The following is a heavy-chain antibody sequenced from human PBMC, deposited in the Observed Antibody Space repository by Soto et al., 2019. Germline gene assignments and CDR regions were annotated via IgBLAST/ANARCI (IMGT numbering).Heavy chain of an antibody. J-gene: IGHJ2*01. CDR1: GFTFSSFG. CDR2: ISYDGSDT. V-gene: IGHV3-30*18. Sequence: EQLAESGGGVVQSGRSLRLSCEASGFTFSSFGMHWVRQAPGKGLEWVAVISYDGSDTYFADSVKGRFTISRDNSKNTVYLQMNGLRVEDTAVYYCVQDIHVLGIWYFDLWGRGSLVSVSS. D-gene: IGHD3-16*01. CDR3: VQDIHVLGIWYFDL.